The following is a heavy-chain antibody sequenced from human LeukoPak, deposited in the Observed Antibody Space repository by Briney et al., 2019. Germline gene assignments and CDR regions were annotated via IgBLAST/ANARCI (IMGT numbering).Heavy chain of an antibody. CDR3: ARYYIEGRCFDY. CDR2: INPNSGDT. J-gene: IGHJ4*02. V-gene: IGHV1-2*02. CDR1: GYSFTGYY. D-gene: IGHD3-10*01. Sequence: GASVKVSCKASGYSFTGYYVHSVRQAPGHGVEGRAWINPNSGDTNFAQKFQGRVTMTRDTSISTVYMELSRLRSDGTAMYYCARYYIEGRCFDYRGQGTLVTVSS.